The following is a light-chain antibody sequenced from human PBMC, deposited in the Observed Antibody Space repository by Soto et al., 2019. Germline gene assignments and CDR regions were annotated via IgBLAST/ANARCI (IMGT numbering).Light chain of an antibody. CDR1: SGHSSYA. CDR2: LNSDGSH. J-gene: IGLJ2*01. Sequence: QAVVTQSPSASASLGASVKLTCTLSSGHSSYAIAWHQQQPEKGPRYLMKLNSDGSHSKGDGIPDRFSGSSSGAERYLTISSLQSEDEADYYCQTWGTGIPVVFGGGTKLNVL. CDR3: QTWGTGIPVV. V-gene: IGLV4-69*01.